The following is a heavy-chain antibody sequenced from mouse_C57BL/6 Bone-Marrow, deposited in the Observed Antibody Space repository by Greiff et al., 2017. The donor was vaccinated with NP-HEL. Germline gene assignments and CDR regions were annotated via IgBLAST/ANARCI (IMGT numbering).Heavy chain of an antibody. J-gene: IGHJ3*01. V-gene: IGHV1-5*01. CDR2: IYPGNSDT. Sequence: VHVKQSGTVLARPGASVKMSCKTSGYTFTSYWMHWVKQRPGQGLEWIGAIYPGNSDTSYNQKFKGKAKLTAVTSASTAYMELSSLTNEDSAVYYCTREDGYYRAAWFADWGQGTLVTVSA. CDR1: GYTFTSYW. CDR3: TREDGYYRAAWFAD. D-gene: IGHD2-3*01.